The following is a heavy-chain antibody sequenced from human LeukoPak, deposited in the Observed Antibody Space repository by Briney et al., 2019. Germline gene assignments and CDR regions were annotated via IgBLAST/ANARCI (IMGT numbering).Heavy chain of an antibody. J-gene: IGHJ4*02. CDR2: IYYSGST. D-gene: IGHD6-6*01. CDR3: ARTITAGRYNDY. V-gene: IGHV4-59*11. Sequence: PSETLSLTCTVSGGSISSHYWSWIRQPPGKGLEWIGYIYYSGSTNYNRSLKSRVTISVDTPKNQFSLKLSSVTAADTAVYYCARTITAGRYNDYWGQGTLVTVSS. CDR1: GGSISSHY.